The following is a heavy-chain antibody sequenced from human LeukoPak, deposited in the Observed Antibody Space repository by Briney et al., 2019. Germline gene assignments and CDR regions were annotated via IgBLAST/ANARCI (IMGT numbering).Heavy chain of an antibody. CDR3: AKTSRAYSNYDSPYDY. V-gene: IGHV3-23*01. D-gene: IGHD4-11*01. J-gene: IGHJ4*02. Sequence: GGSLRLSCAASGFTFNSFVMSWVRQAPGKELEWVSLISRGGDTTYYADSVKGGFTVSRDNSKNTLYLQMTSLRAEDTALYYCAKTSRAYSNYDSPYDYWGQGTLVTVSS. CDR2: ISRGGDTT. CDR1: GFTFNSFV.